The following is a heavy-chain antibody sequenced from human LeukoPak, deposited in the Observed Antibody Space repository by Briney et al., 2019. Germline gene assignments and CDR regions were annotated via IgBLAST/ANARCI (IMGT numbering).Heavy chain of an antibody. J-gene: IGHJ4*02. V-gene: IGHV4-39*01. Sequence: SETLSLTCTVSGDSISSSSYYWAWIRQPPGKGLEWIGSIYYSGTTYYNPSLKSRVTKSVDTSRSQFSLKVGSVTAADTAVYYCARHRRYTTGSEEYDYWGQGNMVTVSS. CDR1: GDSISSSSYY. CDR2: IYYSGTT. D-gene: IGHD2-8*02. CDR3: ARHRRYTTGSEEYDY.